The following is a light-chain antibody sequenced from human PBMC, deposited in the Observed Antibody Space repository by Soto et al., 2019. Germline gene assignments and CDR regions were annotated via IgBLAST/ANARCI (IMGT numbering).Light chain of an antibody. CDR1: QSINNRY. J-gene: IGKJ3*01. CDR2: GAS. CDR3: QQFGSSPRFT. Sequence: EIVLTQSPGTLSLSPGERATLSCRASQSINNRYLAWYQQKPGQAPRLLIYGASSRATGIPDRFSGSGSWTDYSLTISRLEPADFSVYYCQQFGSSPRFTFGPGTKVDIK. V-gene: IGKV3-20*01.